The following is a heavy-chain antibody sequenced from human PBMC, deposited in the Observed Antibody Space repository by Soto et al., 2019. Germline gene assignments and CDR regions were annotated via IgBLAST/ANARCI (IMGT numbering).Heavy chain of an antibody. CDR2: ISDYGRI. V-gene: IGHV3-74*01. J-gene: IGHJ4*02. CDR3: ARGGLEPFDY. CDR1: GFTFRNYL. Sequence: EVQLVESGGGLVQPWGSLRLSCAASGFTFRNYLMHWVRQAPGKGLVWVSRISDYGRINYADSVKGRFTISRDDAKSAMYLQMNNLRAEDTAVYYCARGGLEPFDYWGQGALVTVSS. D-gene: IGHD1-1*01.